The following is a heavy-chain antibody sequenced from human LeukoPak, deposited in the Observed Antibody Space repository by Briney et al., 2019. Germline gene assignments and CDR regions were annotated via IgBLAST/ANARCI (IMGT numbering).Heavy chain of an antibody. D-gene: IGHD2/OR15-2a*01. CDR2: TFYRSKWYH. J-gene: IGHJ5*02. Sequence: SQTLSLTCAISGDSVSSNSAAWNWIRQSPSRGLEWLGRTFYRSKWYHDYAVSVKSRVIINSDTSNNQSSLQLNSVTPEDTAVYYCAREKDDYFPFDPWGQGTLVTVSS. CDR1: GDSVSSNSAA. V-gene: IGHV6-1*01. CDR3: AREKDDYFPFDP.